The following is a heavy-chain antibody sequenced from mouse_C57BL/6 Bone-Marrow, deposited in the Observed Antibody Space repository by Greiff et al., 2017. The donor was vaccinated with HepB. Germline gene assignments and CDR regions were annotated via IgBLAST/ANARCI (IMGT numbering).Heavy chain of an antibody. V-gene: IGHV5-4*01. CDR3: AREDSSGYGY. CDR2: ISDGGSYT. CDR1: GFTFSSYA. D-gene: IGHD3-2*02. Sequence: EVHLVESGGGLVKPGGSLKLSCAASGFTFSSYAMSWVRQTPEKRLEWVATISDGGSYTYYPDNVKGRFTISRDNAKNNLYLQMSHLKSEDTAMYYCAREDSSGYGYWGQGTTLTVSS. J-gene: IGHJ2*01.